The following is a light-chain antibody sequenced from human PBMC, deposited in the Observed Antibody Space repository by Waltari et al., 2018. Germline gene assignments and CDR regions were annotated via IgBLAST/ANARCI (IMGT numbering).Light chain of an antibody. CDR3: QQYNHGYT. J-gene: IGKJ2*01. Sequence: EIVMTQSPATLSVSPGERVALSCRASQSVSNNLVWYQQRPGQSPRPLIYGASTRATGIPARFTGSGSGTEFTLTISSLQSEDFAVYYCQQYNHGYTFAQGTKLEIK. CDR2: GAS. CDR1: QSVSNN. V-gene: IGKV3-15*01.